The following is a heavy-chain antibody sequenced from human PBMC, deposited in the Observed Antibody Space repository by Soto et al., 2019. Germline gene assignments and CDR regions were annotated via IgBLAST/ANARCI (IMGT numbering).Heavy chain of an antibody. CDR3: AADVLRGGFGELGY. J-gene: IGHJ4*02. D-gene: IGHD3-10*01. CDR2: ISAYNGNT. CDR1: GYTFTSYG. V-gene: IGHV1-18*01. Sequence: QVQLVQSGAEVKKPGGSVNVSSKASGYTFTSYGISWVRQAPGQGLEWMGWISAYNGNTNYAQKLQGRVTMTTDTSTSTAYMELRSLRSDDTAVYYCAADVLRGGFGELGYWGQGTLVTVSS.